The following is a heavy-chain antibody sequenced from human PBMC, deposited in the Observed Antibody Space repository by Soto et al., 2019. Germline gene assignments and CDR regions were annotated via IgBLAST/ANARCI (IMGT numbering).Heavy chain of an antibody. V-gene: IGHV3-74*01. CDR3: ARGWFGPDV. J-gene: IGHJ6*04. CDR2: IDNAGTDS. D-gene: IGHD3-10*01. Sequence: EVQLVESGGGLVQPGGSLRLSCAASGFTFSGRSMHWVRQAPGKGLVWVSGIDNAGTDSTYADSVKGRFTSSRDNAKNKLYLQMNSLRVEDTAVYYCARGWFGPDVWGKGTTVTVSS. CDR1: GFTFSGRS.